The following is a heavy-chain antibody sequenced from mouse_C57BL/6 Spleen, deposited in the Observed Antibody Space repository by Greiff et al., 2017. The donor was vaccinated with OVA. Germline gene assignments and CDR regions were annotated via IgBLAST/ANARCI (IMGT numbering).Heavy chain of an antibody. Sequence: EVQLQESGTVLARPGASVKMSCKTSGYTFTSYWMHWVKQRPGQGLEWIGAIYPGNSDTSYNQKFKGKAKLTAVTSASTAYMELSSLTNEVSAVYYCTRSWTTVVATDYAMDYWGQGTSVTVSS. CDR3: TRSWTTVVATDYAMDY. CDR2: IYPGNSDT. CDR1: GYTFTSYW. J-gene: IGHJ4*01. D-gene: IGHD1-1*01. V-gene: IGHV1-5*01.